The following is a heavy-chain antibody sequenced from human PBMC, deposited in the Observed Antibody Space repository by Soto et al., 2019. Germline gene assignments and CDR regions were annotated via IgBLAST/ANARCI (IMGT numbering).Heavy chain of an antibody. CDR2: IDGDGTEK. Sequence: EVQLVESGGGLVQPGGSLRLSCAASGFTFSNYWMGWVRQAPGKGLEWVANIDGDGTEKFYVDSVKGRFSISRDNTKDSLSLQMNSLRGEDTGVYYCARDKTTAWSPTWFDPWGQGTLVTVSS. J-gene: IGHJ5*02. D-gene: IGHD4-17*01. V-gene: IGHV3-7*01. CDR1: GFTFSNYW. CDR3: ARDKTTAWSPTWFDP.